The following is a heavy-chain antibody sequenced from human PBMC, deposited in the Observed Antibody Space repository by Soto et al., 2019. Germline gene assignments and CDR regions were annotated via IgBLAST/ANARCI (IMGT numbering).Heavy chain of an antibody. V-gene: IGHV6-1*01. J-gene: IGHJ6*02. D-gene: IGHD3-3*01. CDR2: TYYRSKWYN. Sequence: SQTLSLTCAISGDSFSSNSAAWNWIRQSPSRGLEWLGRTYYRSKWYNDYAVSVKSRITINPDTSKNQFSLQLNSVTPEDTAVYYCARGVLRFLEWLFSPLGMDVWGQGTTVTVSS. CDR3: ARGVLRFLEWLFSPLGMDV. CDR1: GDSFSSNSAA.